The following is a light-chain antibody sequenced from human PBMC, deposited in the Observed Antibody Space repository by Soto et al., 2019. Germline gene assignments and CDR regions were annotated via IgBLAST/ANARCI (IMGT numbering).Light chain of an antibody. CDR3: QSYDSSLSGLV. CDR1: SSNIGAGYD. CDR2: GNS. J-gene: IGLJ1*01. V-gene: IGLV1-40*01. Sequence: QSVLTRPPSVSGAPGQRVTISCTGSSSNIGAGYDVHWYQQLPGTAPKLLIYGNSNRPSGVPDRFSGSKSGTSASLAITGLQAEDEADYYCQSYDSSLSGLVFGTGTKLTVL.